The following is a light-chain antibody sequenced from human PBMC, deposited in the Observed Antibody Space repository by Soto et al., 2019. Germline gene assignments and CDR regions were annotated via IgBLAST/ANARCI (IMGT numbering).Light chain of an antibody. CDR1: SSDVGTYDY. J-gene: IGLJ1*01. V-gene: IGLV2-14*01. CDR2: EVT. Sequence: QSALTQPASVSGSPGQSSPISCTGTSSDVGTYDYVSWYQQYPDKAPKLIIYEVTQRPSGVSNRFSGSKSGNTASLTISGLQAEDEADYYCSSHTSVNTRVFGTGTKVTVL. CDR3: SSHTSVNTRV.